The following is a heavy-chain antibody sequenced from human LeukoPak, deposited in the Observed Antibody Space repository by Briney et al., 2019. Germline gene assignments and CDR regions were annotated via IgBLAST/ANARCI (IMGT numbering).Heavy chain of an antibody. Sequence: SETLSLTCTVSGGSISSYYWSWIRQPPGKGLEWSGYIYYSGSTNYNPSLKSRVTISVDTSKNQFSLKLSSVTAADTAVYYCARDLEMATITRDYYYYGMDVWGQGTTVTVSS. D-gene: IGHD5-12*01. V-gene: IGHV4-59*01. CDR1: GGSISSYY. J-gene: IGHJ6*02. CDR2: IYYSGST. CDR3: ARDLEMATITRDYYYYGMDV.